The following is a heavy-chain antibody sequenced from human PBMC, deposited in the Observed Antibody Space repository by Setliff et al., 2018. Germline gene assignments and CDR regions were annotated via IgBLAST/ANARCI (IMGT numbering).Heavy chain of an antibody. Sequence: GGSLRLSCAASGFTISYYAIHWDDGGNKYHADSVKGRFTISRDNSKNTLYLQMNSLRAEDTAVYYCARGLVATSGYDYYYYYMDVWGKGTTVTVS. V-gene: IGHV3-30*07. J-gene: IGHJ6*03. CDR2: DGGNK. D-gene: IGHD5-12*01. CDR3: ARGLVATSGYDYYYYYMDV. CDR1: GFTISYYA.